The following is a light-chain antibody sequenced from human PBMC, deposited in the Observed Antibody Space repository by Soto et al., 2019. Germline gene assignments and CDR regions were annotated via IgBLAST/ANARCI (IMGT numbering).Light chain of an antibody. J-gene: IGKJ4*01. CDR1: QTISSW. CDR3: QQYDNYPLT. CDR2: KAS. V-gene: IGKV1-5*03. Sequence: DIQMTQSPSTLSSSVADRVTITCRASQTISSWLAWYQQKPGKAPKLLIYKASTLKSGVPSRFSGSGSGTEFTLTISNLQPDDFATYYCQQYDNYPLTFGGGTKVDIK.